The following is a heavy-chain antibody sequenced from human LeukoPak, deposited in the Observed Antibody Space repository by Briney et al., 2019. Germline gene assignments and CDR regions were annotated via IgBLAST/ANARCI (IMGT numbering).Heavy chain of an antibody. Sequence: GGSLRPSCAASGFTFSRYGMTWVRQAPGKGLEWVSTISDTGDSTYYADSVKGRFTISRDNSENILYLQMNGLRAEDTAIYFCATGAYCDHWGQGTLVTVSS. CDR2: ISDTGDST. J-gene: IGHJ4*02. CDR3: ATGAYCDH. CDR1: GFTFSRYG. V-gene: IGHV3-23*01.